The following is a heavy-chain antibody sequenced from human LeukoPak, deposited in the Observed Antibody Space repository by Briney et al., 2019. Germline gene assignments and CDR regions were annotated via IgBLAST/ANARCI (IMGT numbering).Heavy chain of an antibody. CDR1: GGSISSYY. Sequence: PSETLSLTCTVSGGSISSYYWSWIRQPPGKGLEWIGYIYYSGSTNYNPSLKSRVTISVDTSKNQFSLKLSSVTAADTAVYYCARDMGYGSGSYYGLWGQGTLVTVSS. CDR2: IYYSGST. D-gene: IGHD3-10*01. CDR3: ARDMGYGSGSYYGL. V-gene: IGHV4-59*01. J-gene: IGHJ4*02.